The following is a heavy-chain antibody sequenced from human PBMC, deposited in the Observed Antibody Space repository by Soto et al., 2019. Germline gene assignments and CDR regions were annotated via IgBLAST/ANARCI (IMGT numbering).Heavy chain of an antibody. D-gene: IGHD5-18*01. CDR3: ARGGGCGIQLWLRY. CDR1: GGSISSYY. J-gene: IGHJ4*02. Sequence: PSETLSLTCTVSGGSISSYYWSWIRQPPGKGLEWIGYIYYSGSTNYNPSLKSRVTISVDTSKNQFSLKLSSVTAADTAVYYCARGGGCGIQLWLRYWGQGTLVTVSA. V-gene: IGHV4-59*01. CDR2: IYYSGST.